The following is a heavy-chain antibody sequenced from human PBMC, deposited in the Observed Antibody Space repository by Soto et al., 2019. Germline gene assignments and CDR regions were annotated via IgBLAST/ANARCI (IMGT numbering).Heavy chain of an antibody. V-gene: IGHV3-33*01. Sequence: QVQLVESGGGVVQPGRSLRLSCAASGFTFSSYGMHWVRQAPGKGLEWVAVIWYDGSNKYYADSVKGRFTISRDNSKNTLYLQMNSLRAEDTAVYYCARDSTPAHYGMDVWGQGTTVTVSS. J-gene: IGHJ6*02. CDR2: IWYDGSNK. CDR3: ARDSTPAHYGMDV. CDR1: GFTFSSYG.